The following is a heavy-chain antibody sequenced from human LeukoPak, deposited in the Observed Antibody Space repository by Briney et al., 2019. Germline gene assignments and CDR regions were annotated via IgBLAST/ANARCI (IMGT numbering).Heavy chain of an antibody. V-gene: IGHV6-1*01. CDR2: TYYRSKWYN. Sequence: SQTLSLTCAISGDSASSNSAAWNWIRQSPSRGLEWLGRTYYRSKWYNDYAVSVKSRITINPDTSKNQFSLQLNSVTPEDTAVYYCARFRQPPYYGGNSEDAFDIWGQGTMVTVSS. CDR1: GDSASSNSAA. J-gene: IGHJ3*02. D-gene: IGHD4-23*01. CDR3: ARFRQPPYYGGNSEDAFDI.